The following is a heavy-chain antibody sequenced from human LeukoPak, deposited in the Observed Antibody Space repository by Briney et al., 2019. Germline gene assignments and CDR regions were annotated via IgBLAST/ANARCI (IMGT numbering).Heavy chain of an antibody. Sequence: SETLSLTCTVSGYSISSGYYWGWIRQPPGKGLEWIGSIYHSGSTYYNPSLKSRVTISVDTSKNQLSLKLSSVTAADTAVYYCAREAFYDYVWGSYRFDYWGQGTLVTVSS. CDR1: GYSISSGYY. CDR2: IYHSGST. V-gene: IGHV4-38-2*02. J-gene: IGHJ4*02. CDR3: AREAFYDYVWGSYRFDY. D-gene: IGHD3-16*02.